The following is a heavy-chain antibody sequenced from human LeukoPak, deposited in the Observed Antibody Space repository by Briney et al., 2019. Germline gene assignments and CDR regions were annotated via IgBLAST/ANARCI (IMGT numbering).Heavy chain of an antibody. J-gene: IGHJ3*01. V-gene: IGHV1-8*03. CDR1: GYTFTSYD. CDR2: MNPHSGNT. Sequence: ASVKVSCKASGYTFTSYDINWVPRATGQGLEWMGWMNPHSGNTGYAQKLQDRVTITRNTSISTAYMQLSSLRSEDTAVYYCASYTSHTGGYYYREDAFDVWGQGTGVSVSS. CDR3: ASYTSHTGGYYYREDAFDV. D-gene: IGHD3-22*01.